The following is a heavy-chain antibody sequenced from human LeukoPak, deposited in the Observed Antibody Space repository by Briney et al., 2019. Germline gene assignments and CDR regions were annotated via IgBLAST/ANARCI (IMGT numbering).Heavy chain of an antibody. CDR3: GLGSGRSDFDY. CDR1: GFTLSEAW. Sequence: GGSLRLSCAVSGFTLSEAWMNWVRQAPGKGLEWVARIKSKIDGGAIDYAASVKGRFTISRDDSKNTVYLQMNSLTTEDTAVYYCGLGSGRSDFDYWGQGTLVTASS. D-gene: IGHD3-10*01. V-gene: IGHV3-15*01. J-gene: IGHJ4*02. CDR2: IKSKIDGGAI.